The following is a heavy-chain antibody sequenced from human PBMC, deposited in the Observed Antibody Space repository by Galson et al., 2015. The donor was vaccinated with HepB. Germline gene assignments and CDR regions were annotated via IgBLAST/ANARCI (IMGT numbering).Heavy chain of an antibody. Sequence: SLRLSCAASGFTFSSYSMNWVRQAPGKGLEWVSSISSSSSYIYYADSVKGRFTISRDNAKNSLYLQMNSLRAEDTAVYYCARDAASYYYGSGSFFDYWGQGTLVTVSS. CDR2: ISSSSSYI. V-gene: IGHV3-21*01. D-gene: IGHD3-10*01. J-gene: IGHJ4*02. CDR3: ARDAASYYYGSGSFFDY. CDR1: GFTFSSYS.